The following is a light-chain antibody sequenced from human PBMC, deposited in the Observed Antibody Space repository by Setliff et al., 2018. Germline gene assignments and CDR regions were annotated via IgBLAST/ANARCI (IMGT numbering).Light chain of an antibody. CDR2: SNN. CDR1: SSNIGGNT. CDR3: CSCTSNITPDV. Sequence: SPGQRITISCSGSSSNIGGNTVNWYQHLPGTAPKLLIYSNNDRPSGVSNRFSGSKSGTSASLTISGLQSEDEGDYFCCSCTSNITPDVFGTGTKVTVL. J-gene: IGLJ1*01. V-gene: IGLV1-44*01.